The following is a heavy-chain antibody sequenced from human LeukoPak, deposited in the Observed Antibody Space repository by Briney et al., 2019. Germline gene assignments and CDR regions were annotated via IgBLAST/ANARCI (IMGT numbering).Heavy chain of an antibody. CDR1: GGSISSGGYS. J-gene: IGHJ6*02. D-gene: IGHD1-26*01. CDR3: ARDRKVGATYYYYGMDV. Sequence: SQTLSLTCAVSGGSISSGGYSWSWIRQLPGKGLEWIGYIYCSGSTNYNPSLKSRVTISVDTSKNQFSLKLSSVTAADTAVYYCARDRKVGATYYYYGMDVWGQGTTVTVSS. CDR2: IYCSGST. V-gene: IGHV4-61*08.